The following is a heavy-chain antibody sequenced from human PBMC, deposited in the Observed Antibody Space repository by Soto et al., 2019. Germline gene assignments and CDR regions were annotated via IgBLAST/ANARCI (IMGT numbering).Heavy chain of an antibody. CDR1: GGTFSSYA. D-gene: IGHD2-15*01. J-gene: IGHJ4*02. Sequence: QVQLVQSGAEVKKPGSSVKVSCKASGGTFSSYAISWVRQAPGQGLEWMGGIIPIFGTANYAQKFQGRVTITADESMSTAYMELSSLRSEDTAVYYCARESRYCSGGSCYFLLGIAYWGQGTLVTVSS. V-gene: IGHV1-69*12. CDR3: ARESRYCSGGSCYFLLGIAY. CDR2: IIPIFGTA.